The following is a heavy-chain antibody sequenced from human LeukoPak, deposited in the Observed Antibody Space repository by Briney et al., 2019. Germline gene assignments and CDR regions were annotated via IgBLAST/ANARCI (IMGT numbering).Heavy chain of an antibody. D-gene: IGHD2-2*01. CDR3: ASLGYCSSTSCDNYYYYYYGMDV. V-gene: IGHV3-21*01. CDR2: ISSSSSYI. J-gene: IGHJ6*02. Sequence: TGGSLRLSCAASGFTFSSYSMNWVRQAPGKGLEWVSSISSSSSYIYYADSVKGRFTISRDNAKNSLYLQMNSLRAEDTAVYYCASLGYCSSTSCDNYYYYYYGMDVWGQGTTVTVSS. CDR1: GFTFSSYS.